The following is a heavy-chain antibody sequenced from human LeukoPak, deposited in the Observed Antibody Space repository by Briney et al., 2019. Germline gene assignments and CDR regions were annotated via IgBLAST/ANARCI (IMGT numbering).Heavy chain of an antibody. CDR3: ATWGSGWYRFDY. CDR1: GYTFTSYY. D-gene: IGHD6-19*01. CDR2: INPSGGST. J-gene: IGHJ4*02. Sequence: ASLKVSCKASGYTFTSYYMHWVRQPPGQGLEWMGIINPSGGSTSYAQKFQGRVTMTRDTSTSTVYMELSSLRSEDTAVYYCATWGSGWYRFDYWGQGTLVTVSS. V-gene: IGHV1-46*01.